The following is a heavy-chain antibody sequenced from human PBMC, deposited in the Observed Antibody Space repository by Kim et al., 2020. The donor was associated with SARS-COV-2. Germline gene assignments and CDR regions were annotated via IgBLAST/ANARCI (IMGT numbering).Heavy chain of an antibody. CDR3: ARLRDYYDSSGQDY. J-gene: IGHJ4*02. Sequence: NPSLKSRVTISVDTAKNQFSLKLSSVTAADTAVYYCARLRDYYDSSGQDYWGQGTLVTVSS. V-gene: IGHV4-59*08. D-gene: IGHD3-22*01.